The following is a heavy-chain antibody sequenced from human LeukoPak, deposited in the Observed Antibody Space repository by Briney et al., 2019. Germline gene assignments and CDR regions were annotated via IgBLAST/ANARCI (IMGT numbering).Heavy chain of an antibody. V-gene: IGHV3-23*01. CDR2: ISDSGGRT. CDR3: AKRGVVIRVILVGFHKEAYYFDS. CDR1: GITLSNYG. J-gene: IGHJ4*02. Sequence: GGSLRLSCAVSGITLSNYGMSWVRQAPGKGLEWVAGISDSGGRTNYADSVKGRFTISRDNTKNTLYLQMNSLRAEDTAVYFCAKRGVVIRVILVGFHKEAYYFDSWGQGALVTVSS. D-gene: IGHD3-22*01.